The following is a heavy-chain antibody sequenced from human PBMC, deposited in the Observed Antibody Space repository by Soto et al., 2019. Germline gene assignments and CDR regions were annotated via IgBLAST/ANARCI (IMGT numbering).Heavy chain of an antibody. J-gene: IGHJ3*01. D-gene: IGHD4-17*01. CDR2: INTDGSTI. CDR3: TRDWRGRLRDAFDV. V-gene: IGHV3-74*01. CDR1: GFTFSSYW. Sequence: EVQLVESGGGLVQPGGSLRLSCAASGFTFSSYWMHWVRQAPGKGLVCVSRINTDGSTITYADSVKGRFTISRDNAKSTLYLQMNSLRAEDTAVYCCTRDWRGRLRDAFDVWGQGTMVTVSS.